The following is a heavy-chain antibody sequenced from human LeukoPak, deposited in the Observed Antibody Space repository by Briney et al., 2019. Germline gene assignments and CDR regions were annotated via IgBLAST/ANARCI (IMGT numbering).Heavy chain of an antibody. V-gene: IGHV3-48*04. CDR3: ARVLRYCSGGNCYSGGLGYMDV. CDR1: GFTFSSYW. Sequence: GGSLRLSCAASGFTFSSYWMHWVRQAPGKGLEWVSSISRSGSTKYYADSVKGRFTISRDNAKNSLFLQMNSLRAEDTAVYYCARVLRYCSGGNCYSGGLGYMDVWGKGTTVTISS. CDR2: ISRSGSTK. J-gene: IGHJ6*03. D-gene: IGHD2-15*01.